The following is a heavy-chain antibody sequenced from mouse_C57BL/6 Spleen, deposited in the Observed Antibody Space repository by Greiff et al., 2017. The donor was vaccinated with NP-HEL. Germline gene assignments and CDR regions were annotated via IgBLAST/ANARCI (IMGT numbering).Heavy chain of an antibody. D-gene: IGHD1-1*01. CDR3: TTTDYYGSSYEAY. CDR2: IDPENGDT. Sequence: VQLQQSGAELVRPGASVKLSCTASGFNIKDDYMHWVKQRPEQGLEWIGWIDPENGDTEYASKFQGKATITADTSSNTAYLQLSSLTSEDTAVYYCTTTDYYGSSYEAYWGQGTLVTVSA. V-gene: IGHV14-4*01. J-gene: IGHJ3*01. CDR1: GFNIKDDY.